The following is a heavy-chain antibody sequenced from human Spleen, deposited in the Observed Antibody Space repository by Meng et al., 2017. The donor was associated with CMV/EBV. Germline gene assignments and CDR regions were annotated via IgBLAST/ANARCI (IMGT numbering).Heavy chain of an antibody. CDR1: GGSFSGYY. V-gene: IGHV4-34*01. CDR3: ARGRGVPGYFDY. D-gene: IGHD1-26*01. CDR2: INHSGST. J-gene: IGHJ4*02. Sequence: LTCAVYGGSFSGYYWSWIRQPPGKGLEWIGEINHSGSTNYNPSLKSRVTISVDTYKNQFSLKLSSVTAADTAVYYCARGRGVPGYFDYWGQGTLVTVSS.